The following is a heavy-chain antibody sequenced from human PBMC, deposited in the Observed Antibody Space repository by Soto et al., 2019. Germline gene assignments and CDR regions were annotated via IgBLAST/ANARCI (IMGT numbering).Heavy chain of an antibody. J-gene: IGHJ3*02. D-gene: IGHD4-17*01. Sequence: EVQLLESGGNVIQPGGSLRLSCAASGFTFRNYAMSWVRQAPGAGLEWVSGISANGGRTYYADSVKGRFTISRDNSNNALFLQMNSLRAEDTALYYCGKDPNGDYVGAFDMWGRGTMVTVSS. V-gene: IGHV3-23*01. CDR3: GKDPNGDYVGAFDM. CDR1: GFTFRNYA. CDR2: ISANGGRT.